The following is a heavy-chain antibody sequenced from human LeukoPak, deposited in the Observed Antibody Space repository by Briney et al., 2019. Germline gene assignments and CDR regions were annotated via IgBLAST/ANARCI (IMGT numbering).Heavy chain of an antibody. CDR1: GGSISSYY. J-gene: IGHJ4*02. D-gene: IGHD2-15*01. V-gene: IGHV4-59*01. CDR2: IYYSGST. CDR3: ARGVVVVVATPYYFDY. Sequence: SETLSLTCTVSGGSISSYYWSWIRQPPGKGLEWIGYIYYSGSTNYNPSLKSRVTISVDTSKNQFSLKLSSVTAADTAVYYCARGVVVVVATPYYFDYWGQGTLVTVSS.